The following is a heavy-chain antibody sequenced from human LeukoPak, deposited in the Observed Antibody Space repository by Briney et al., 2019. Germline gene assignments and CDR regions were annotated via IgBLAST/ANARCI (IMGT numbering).Heavy chain of an antibody. CDR1: GFSLTTSGVG. Sequence: SGPTLVNPTQTLTLTCTFSGFSLTTSGVGVGWIRQPPGKALDWLALINWDDQKVYSPSLQSRLSITKDTSKNQVVLTMTNVDPVDTATYYCAHRRDSSGYQYRYWFAPWGQGTLVTVSS. D-gene: IGHD3-22*01. J-gene: IGHJ5*02. CDR3: AHRRDSSGYQYRYWFAP. CDR2: INWDDQK. V-gene: IGHV2-5*02.